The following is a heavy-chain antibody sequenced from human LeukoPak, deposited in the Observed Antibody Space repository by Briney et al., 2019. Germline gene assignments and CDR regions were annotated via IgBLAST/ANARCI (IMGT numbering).Heavy chain of an antibody. V-gene: IGHV4-38-2*02. CDR2: IYHSGST. D-gene: IGHD3-3*01. J-gene: IGHJ4*02. CDR3: ARLKRDDFWSGYSYYFDY. CDR1: GYSISSGYF. Sequence: SETLSLTCTVSGYSISSGYFWGWVRQPPGKGLEWVGSIYHSGSTNYNPSLKSRVTISVDTSKNQFSLKLSSVTAADTAVYYCARLKRDDFWSGYSYYFDYWGQGTLVTVSS.